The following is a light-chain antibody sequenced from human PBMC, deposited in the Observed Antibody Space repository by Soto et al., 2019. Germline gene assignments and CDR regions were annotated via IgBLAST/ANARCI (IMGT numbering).Light chain of an antibody. V-gene: IGKV3-15*01. CDR3: QQHNNWPLT. J-gene: IGKJ4*01. Sequence: EIVMTQSPATLSVSPGERATLSCRASQSVNNYLAWYQQKPGQAPRLLIYTVSTRATGIPARFSGSGSGTEFTLTISSLQSEDFAVYYCQQHNNWPLTFGGGTTVESK. CDR1: QSVNNY. CDR2: TVS.